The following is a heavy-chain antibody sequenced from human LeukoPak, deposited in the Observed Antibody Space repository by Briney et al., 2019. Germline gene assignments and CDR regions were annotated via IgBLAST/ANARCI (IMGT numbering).Heavy chain of an antibody. CDR1: GYAFTSYD. CDR2: MNPNRGNT. J-gene: IGHJ6*03. Sequence: RASVSVSCKASGYAFTSYDINWVRQAPGEGLEWMGWMNPNRGNTVYAQKLQGRVTITRNTSISPAYMELSSLRSEDTAVYYCARGRYSGSDSADYMDVWGKGTTVTVSS. D-gene: IGHD5-12*01. V-gene: IGHV1-8*01. CDR3: ARGRYSGSDSADYMDV.